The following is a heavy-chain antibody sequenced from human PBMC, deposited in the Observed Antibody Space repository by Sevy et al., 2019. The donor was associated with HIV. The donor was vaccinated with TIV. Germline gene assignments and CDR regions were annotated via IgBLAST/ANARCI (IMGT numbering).Heavy chain of an antibody. V-gene: IGHV4-39*01. Sequence: SETLSLTCTVSGGSISSSSYYWGWIRQPPGKGLEWIGSIYYSGSTYYNPSLKSRVTISVDTSKNQFSLKLSSVTAAATAVYYCARQGIAAAGTVDYWGQGTLVTVSS. CDR2: IYYSGST. J-gene: IGHJ4*02. D-gene: IGHD6-13*01. CDR1: GGSISSSSYY. CDR3: ARQGIAAAGTVDY.